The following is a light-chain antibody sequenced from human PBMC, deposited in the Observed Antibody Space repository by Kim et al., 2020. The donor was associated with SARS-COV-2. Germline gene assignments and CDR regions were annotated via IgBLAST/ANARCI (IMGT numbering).Light chain of an antibody. CDR1: SNNVGDQG. CDR3: SAWDNDLNSWV. J-gene: IGLJ3*02. V-gene: IGLV10-54*01. CDR2: RNN. Sequence: QAGLTQPPSVSKGLRQTATLSCTGNSNNVGDQGAAWLQQHQGHPPKLVSYRNNNRPSGISERLSASRSGNTASLTITGLLPEDEADYYCSAWDNDLNSWVFGGGTQLTVL.